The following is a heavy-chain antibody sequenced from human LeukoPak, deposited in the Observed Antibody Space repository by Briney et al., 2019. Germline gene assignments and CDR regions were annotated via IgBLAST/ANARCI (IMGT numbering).Heavy chain of an antibody. CDR3: AKLPRGDYGDLGIDF. CDR1: GVSISSSSHY. CDR2: IHYRRNT. D-gene: IGHD4-17*01. Sequence: PSETLSLTCTVSGVSISSSSHYWGWIRQPPGKGLEWIGNIHYRRNTYYNPSLKSRVTLSVDPSKNHSSLEQGYVTAADTAVYYCAKLPRGDYGDLGIDFWGQGILVTVSS. J-gene: IGHJ4*02. V-gene: IGHV4-39*01.